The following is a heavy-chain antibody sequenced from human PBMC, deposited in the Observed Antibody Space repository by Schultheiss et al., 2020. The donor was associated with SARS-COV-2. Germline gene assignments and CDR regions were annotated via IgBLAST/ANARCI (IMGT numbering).Heavy chain of an antibody. Sequence: GGSLRLSCAASGFTFSSYAMHWVRQAPGKGLEWVSYISSSGSTIYYADSVKGRFTISRDNAKNSLYLQMNSLRAEDTAVYYCARAIAVGIFDYWGQGTLVTVSS. CDR2: ISSSGSTI. V-gene: IGHV3-48*03. J-gene: IGHJ4*02. CDR3: ARAIAVGIFDY. CDR1: GFTFSSYA. D-gene: IGHD6-19*01.